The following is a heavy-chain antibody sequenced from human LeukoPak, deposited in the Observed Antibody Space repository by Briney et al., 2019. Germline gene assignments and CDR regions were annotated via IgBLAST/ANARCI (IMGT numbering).Heavy chain of an antibody. CDR2: SNGDGSYT. CDR1: GFTFSSYW. Sequence: GGSLRLSCAASGFTFSSYWMHWVRLGPGNGPVWVSRSNGDGSYTNYADSVKGRFTISRDNAKNTLFLQMNSLRAEDTAMYFCVRDGRNWLWGQGTLVTVSS. CDR3: VRDGRNWL. J-gene: IGHJ4*02. D-gene: IGHD1-1*01. V-gene: IGHV3-74*01.